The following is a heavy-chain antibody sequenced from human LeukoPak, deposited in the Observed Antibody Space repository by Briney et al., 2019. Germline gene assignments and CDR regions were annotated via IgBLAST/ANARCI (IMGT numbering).Heavy chain of an antibody. V-gene: IGHV3-30-3*01. CDR3: AKDLGDWSAVAGDY. D-gene: IGHD6-19*01. Sequence: GRSLRLSCAASGFTFSSYAMHWVRQAPGKGLEWVAVISYDGSNKYYADSVKGRFTISRDNSKNTLYLQMNSLRAEDTAVYYCAKDLGDWSAVAGDYWGQGTLVTVSS. J-gene: IGHJ4*02. CDR2: ISYDGSNK. CDR1: GFTFSSYA.